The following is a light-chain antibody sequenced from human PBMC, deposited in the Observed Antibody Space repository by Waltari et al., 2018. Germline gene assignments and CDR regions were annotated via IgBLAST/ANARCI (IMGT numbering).Light chain of an antibody. Sequence: EIVLTQSPATLSLSPGERATLSCRASQGVSRYLDWYQQRPGQAPRLLIYDASNRATGIPARFSGSGSETDFTLTISSLEPEDFAVYYCQQRSNWPLTFGGGTKVEIK. V-gene: IGKV3-11*01. CDR1: QGVSRY. CDR2: DAS. CDR3: QQRSNWPLT. J-gene: IGKJ4*01.